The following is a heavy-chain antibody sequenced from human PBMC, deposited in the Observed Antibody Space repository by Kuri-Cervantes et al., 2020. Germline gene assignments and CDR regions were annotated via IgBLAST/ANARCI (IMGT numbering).Heavy chain of an antibody. D-gene: IGHD3-10*01. V-gene: IGHV4-59*11. CDR1: GGSISSHY. CDR2: IYYSGST. J-gene: IGHJ4*02. CDR3: AREVAMVRGALDY. Sequence: GSLRLSCTVSGGSISSHYWSWIRRLPGKGLEWIGYIYYSGSTNYNPSLKSRVTISVDTSKNQFSLKLSSVTAADTAVYYCAREVAMVRGALDYWGQGTLVTVSS.